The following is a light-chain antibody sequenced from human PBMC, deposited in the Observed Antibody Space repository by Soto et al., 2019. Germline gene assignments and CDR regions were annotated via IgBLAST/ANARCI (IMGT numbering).Light chain of an antibody. CDR1: QDIRNF. J-gene: IGKJ3*01. CDR3: QKYSSVPV. CDR2: AAS. Sequence: DIQMTQSPTSLSASVGDRVTITCRASQDIRNFVAWYQQKPGTAPKLLIYAASTLQSGVPSRFSGSGSGTDFTLTINSLQPEDVATYYCQKYSSVPVFGPGTKVEIK. V-gene: IGKV1-27*01.